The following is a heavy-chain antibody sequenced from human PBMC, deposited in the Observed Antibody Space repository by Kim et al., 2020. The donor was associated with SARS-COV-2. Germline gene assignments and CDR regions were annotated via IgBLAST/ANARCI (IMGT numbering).Heavy chain of an antibody. D-gene: IGHD3-10*01. V-gene: IGHV4-31*02. J-gene: IGHJ3*01. CDR3: ARMIRGVMHAFDV. Sequence: YNPSLKSRVTMSLDTSKNQFSLKLSSVTAADTAMYYCARMIRGVMHAFDVWGQGTMVTVSS.